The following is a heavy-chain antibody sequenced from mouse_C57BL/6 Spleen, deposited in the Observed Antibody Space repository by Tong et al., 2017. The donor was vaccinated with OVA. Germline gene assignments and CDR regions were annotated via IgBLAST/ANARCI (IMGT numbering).Heavy chain of an antibody. CDR2: ISSGSSTI. J-gene: IGHJ4*01. Sequence: EVQLQESGGGLVKPGGSLKLSCAASGFTFSDYGMHWVRQAPEKGLEWVAYISSGSSTIYYADTVKGRFTISRDNAKNTLYLQMSRLKSEDTAMYYCARGGYLYAMDYWGQGTSVTVSS. CDR3: ARGGYLYAMDY. CDR1: GFTFSDYG. D-gene: IGHD2-2*01. V-gene: IGHV5-17*03.